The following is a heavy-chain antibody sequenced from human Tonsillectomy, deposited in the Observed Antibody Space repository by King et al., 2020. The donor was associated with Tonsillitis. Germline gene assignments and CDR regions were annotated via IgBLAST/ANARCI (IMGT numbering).Heavy chain of an antibody. J-gene: IGHJ4*02. CDR1: GFTFRSYG. Sequence: QLVQSGGGVVQPGRSLRLSCAASGFTFRSYGMHWVRQAPGKGLEWVAVISFDGSNKHFSDSVKGRFTISRDNSKNTLYLQMNSLRAEDTAVYYCAKDLYPGYYYVVLDYWGQGTLVTVSS. V-gene: IGHV3-30*18. D-gene: IGHD3-22*01. CDR2: ISFDGSNK. CDR3: AKDLYPGYYYVVLDY.